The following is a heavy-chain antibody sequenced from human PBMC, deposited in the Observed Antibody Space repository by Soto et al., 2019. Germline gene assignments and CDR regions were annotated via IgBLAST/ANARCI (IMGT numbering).Heavy chain of an antibody. CDR3: ARGRTSGTLFDY. CDR2: IYYSGST. Sequence: QLQLQESGPGLVKPSETLSLTCTVSGGSISSSSYYWGWIRQPPGKGLEWIGSIYYSGSTYYNPSLKSXVXXXVXXSKNHFSLKLSSVTAADTAVYYCARGRTSGTLFDYWGQGTLVTVSS. J-gene: IGHJ4*02. CDR1: GGSISSSSYY. D-gene: IGHD2-2*01. V-gene: IGHV4-39*02.